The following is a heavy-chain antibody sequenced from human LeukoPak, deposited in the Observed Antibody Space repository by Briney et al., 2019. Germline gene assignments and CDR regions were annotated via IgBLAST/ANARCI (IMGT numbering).Heavy chain of an antibody. CDR1: GFTFISYG. Sequence: VGSLRLSCAASGFTFISYGMHWVREAPRKGLGWGGVIWYDESNKFYAESVKGRFTISRDNSKNTLYLQMNSLRAEDTAVYYCARDRIIVVPDYYFDYWGQGTLVTASS. V-gene: IGHV3-33*01. CDR3: ARDRIIVVPDYYFDY. D-gene: IGHD3-22*01. CDR2: IWYDESNK. J-gene: IGHJ4*02.